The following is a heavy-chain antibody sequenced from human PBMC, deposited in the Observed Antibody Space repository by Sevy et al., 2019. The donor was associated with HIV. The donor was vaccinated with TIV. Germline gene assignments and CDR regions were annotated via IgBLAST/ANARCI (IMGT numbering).Heavy chain of an antibody. Sequence: SETLSLTCTVSGGSVSSGSYYWRWIRQPPGKGLEWIGYIYYSGSTNYNPSLKSRVTISVDMSKNQFSLKLNSVTAADTAVYYCASSRVGASPFDYWGQRTPVTVSS. CDR2: IYYSGST. J-gene: IGHJ4*02. CDR1: GGSVSSGSYY. CDR3: ASSRVGASPFDY. D-gene: IGHD1-26*01. V-gene: IGHV4-61*01.